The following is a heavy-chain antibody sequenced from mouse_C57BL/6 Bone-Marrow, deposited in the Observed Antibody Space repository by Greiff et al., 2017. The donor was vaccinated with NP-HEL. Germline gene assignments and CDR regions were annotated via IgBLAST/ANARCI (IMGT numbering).Heavy chain of an antibody. V-gene: IGHV3-6*01. Sequence: VPLQQSGPCLLKPSQSPSLTCSFTCYSITSGYYWNWVRQFPGNKLEWMGYISYDGSNKYNPSLKNRISITRDTSKNQFFLKLNSVTTEDTATYYCARGRLLPWFAYWGQGTLVTVSA. J-gene: IGHJ3*01. CDR3: ARGRLLPWFAY. CDR1: CYSITSGYY. D-gene: IGHD2-3*01. CDR2: ISYDGSN.